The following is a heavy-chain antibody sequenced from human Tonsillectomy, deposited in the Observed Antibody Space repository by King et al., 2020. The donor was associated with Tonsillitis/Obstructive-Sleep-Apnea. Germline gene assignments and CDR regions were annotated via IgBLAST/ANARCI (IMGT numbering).Heavy chain of an antibody. CDR3: ARGNDYGDYVWFDP. CDR1: GFTFSDYY. V-gene: IGHV3-11*05. Sequence: QLGEAGGGLVKPGGSLRLSCAASGFTFSDYYMSWIRQAPGKGLEWVSYISSSSSYTNYADSVKGRFTISRDNAKNSLYLQMNSLRAEDTAVYYCARGNDYGDYVWFDPWGQGTLVTVSS. CDR2: ISSSSSYT. D-gene: IGHD4-17*01. J-gene: IGHJ5*02.